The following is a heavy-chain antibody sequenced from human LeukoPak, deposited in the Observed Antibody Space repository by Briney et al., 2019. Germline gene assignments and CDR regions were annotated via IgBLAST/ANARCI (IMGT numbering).Heavy chain of an antibody. CDR3: ARYTAQYYFDS. CDR2: ICYNGRT. J-gene: IGHJ4*02. V-gene: IGHV4-31*03. CDR1: GGSISSDNYY. Sequence: SQTLSLTCTVSGGSISSDNYYWNWIRQHPGKGLEWIGYICYNGRTFYNPSLMSRVTISIDSSRTQFSLQLNSVTAADTAVYYCARYTAQYYFDSWGQGTLVTVSS. D-gene: IGHD4-11*01.